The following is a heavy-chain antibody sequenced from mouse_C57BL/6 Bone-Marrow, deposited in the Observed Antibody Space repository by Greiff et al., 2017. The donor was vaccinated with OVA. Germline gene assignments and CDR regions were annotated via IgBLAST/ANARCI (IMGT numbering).Heavy chain of an antibody. CDR1: GYTFTSYW. V-gene: IGHV1-69*01. CDR2: IDPSDSYT. Sequence: QVQLKQPGAELVMPGASVKLSCKASGYTFTSYWMHWVKQRPGQGLEWIGEIDPSDSYTNYNQKFKGKSTLTVDKSSSTAYMQLSSLTSEDSAVYYCAAPGVDWGQGTSVTVSS. J-gene: IGHJ4*01. CDR3: AAPGVD.